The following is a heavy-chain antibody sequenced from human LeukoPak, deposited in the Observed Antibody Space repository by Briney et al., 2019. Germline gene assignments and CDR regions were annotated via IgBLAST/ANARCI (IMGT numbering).Heavy chain of an antibody. CDR3: VALLRGIGY. V-gene: IGHV3-72*01. CDR2: SRNEGHSYST. Sequence: GGSLRLSCAVSGFTFSDHYMDWVRQAPGKGLEWIGRSRNEGHSYSTDFAASARGRASLSRDHSRNSLYLQINSLRTDDTAVYYCVALLRGIGYWGQGTLVTVS. J-gene: IGHJ4*02. D-gene: IGHD3-10*01. CDR1: GFTFSDHY.